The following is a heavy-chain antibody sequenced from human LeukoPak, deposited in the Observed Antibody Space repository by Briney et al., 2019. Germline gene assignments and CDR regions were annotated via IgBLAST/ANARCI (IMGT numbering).Heavy chain of an antibody. CDR2: MNPNSGNT. CDR3: ARVVRIWSGYFDY. Sequence: ASVKVSCKASGYTFTSYDINWVRQATGQGLEWMGWMNPNSGNTGYAQKFQGRVTITRNTSISTVYMELSSLRSEDTAVYYCARVVRIWSGYFDYWGQGTLVTVSS. V-gene: IGHV1-8*03. CDR1: GYTFTSYD. D-gene: IGHD3-3*01. J-gene: IGHJ4*02.